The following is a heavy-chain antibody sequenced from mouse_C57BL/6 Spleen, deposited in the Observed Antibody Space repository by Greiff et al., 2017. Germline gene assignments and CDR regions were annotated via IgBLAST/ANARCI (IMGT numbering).Heavy chain of an antibody. J-gene: IGHJ4*01. CDR3: ARADYRYYYAVDY. V-gene: IGHV1-72*01. D-gene: IGHD2-4*01. CDR1: GYTFTSYW. Sequence: QVQLQQPGAELVKPGASVKLSCKASGYTFTSYWMHWVKQRPGRGLEWIGRIDPNSGGTKYNEKFKGKATLTVDKPSSTAYMQLSSLTSDDSAVYYCARADYRYYYAVDYWGQGTSVTVAS. CDR2: IDPNSGGT.